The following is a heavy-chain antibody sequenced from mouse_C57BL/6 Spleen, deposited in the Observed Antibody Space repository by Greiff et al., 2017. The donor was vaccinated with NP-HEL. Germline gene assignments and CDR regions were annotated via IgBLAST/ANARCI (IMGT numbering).Heavy chain of an antibody. CDR2: ISNGGGST. CDR3: ARHNYYGRENAMDY. J-gene: IGHJ4*01. D-gene: IGHD1-1*01. Sequence: EVKLMESGGGLVQPGGSLKLSCAASGFTFSDYYMYWVRQTPEKRLEWVAYISNGGGSTYYPDTVKGRFTISRDNAKNTLYLQMSRLKSEDTAMYYCARHNYYGRENAMDYWGQGTSVTVSS. CDR1: GFTFSDYY. V-gene: IGHV5-12*01.